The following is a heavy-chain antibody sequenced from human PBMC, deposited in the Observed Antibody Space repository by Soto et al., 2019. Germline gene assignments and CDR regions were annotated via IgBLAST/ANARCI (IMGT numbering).Heavy chain of an antibody. CDR2: ISYDGSNK. CDR1: GFTFSSYG. J-gene: IGHJ6*02. CDR3: ARSGITMVRGDYGMDV. V-gene: IGHV3-30*03. Sequence: PGGSLRLSCAASGFTFSSYGMHWVRQTPGKGLEWVAVISYDGSNKYYADSVKGRFTISRDNSKNTLYLQMNSLRAEDTAVYYCARSGITMVRGDYGMDVWGQGTTVTVSS. D-gene: IGHD3-10*01.